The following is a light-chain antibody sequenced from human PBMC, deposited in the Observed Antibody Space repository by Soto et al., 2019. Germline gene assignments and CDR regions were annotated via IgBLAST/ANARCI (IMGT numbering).Light chain of an antibody. J-gene: IGKJ4*01. V-gene: IGKV3-11*01. CDR2: DAS. CDR3: QQSSNWRTT. CDR1: QSVSSY. Sequence: EIVLTQSPATLSLSPGERATLSCRASQSVSSYLAWYQQKPGQAPRLLLYDASKRATGIPARFSGCGSGTDFPLNISSLAPADFAVFSCQQSSNWRTTFVGGTKVEIK.